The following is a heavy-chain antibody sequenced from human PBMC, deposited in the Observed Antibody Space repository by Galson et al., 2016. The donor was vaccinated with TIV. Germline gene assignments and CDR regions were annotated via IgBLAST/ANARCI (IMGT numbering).Heavy chain of an antibody. J-gene: IGHJ4*02. CDR1: GFIFDNYV. CDR3: ATLTGDEGHFDY. D-gene: IGHD7-27*01. CDR2: ISWDGQRP. Sequence: SLRLSCAASGFIFDNYVMHWVRQAPGKGLECVSLISWDGQRPHYADSVKGRFTISRDNSRNSLFLQMDSLRTEDTALYYCATLTGDEGHFDYWGQGTPVTVFS. V-gene: IGHV3-43*01.